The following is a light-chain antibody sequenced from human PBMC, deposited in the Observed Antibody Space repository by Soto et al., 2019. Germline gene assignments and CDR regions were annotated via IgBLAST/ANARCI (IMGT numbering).Light chain of an antibody. V-gene: IGKV1-5*01. J-gene: IGKJ4*01. CDR3: QQYNSYSLT. Sequence: DVQMTQSPSTLSASVGDRVTITCRASQSIRSWLAWYQQKPGKASKLLIYDASSLQSGVPSRFSGSESGTEFTLTISSLQPDDFATYYCQQYNSYSLTLGGGTKVDIK. CDR1: QSIRSW. CDR2: DAS.